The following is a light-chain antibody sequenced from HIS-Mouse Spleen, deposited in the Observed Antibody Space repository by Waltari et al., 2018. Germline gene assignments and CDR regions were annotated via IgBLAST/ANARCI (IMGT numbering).Light chain of an antibody. Sequence: QSALTQPASVSGSPGQSITISCPGTSSDVGSYNLFSWYQQHPGKAPKLMIYEGSNRPSGVSNRFSGSKSGNTASLTISGLQAEDEADYYCCSYAGSSTWVFGGGTKLTVL. J-gene: IGLJ3*02. V-gene: IGLV2-23*01. CDR2: EGS. CDR1: SSDVGSYNL. CDR3: CSYAGSSTWV.